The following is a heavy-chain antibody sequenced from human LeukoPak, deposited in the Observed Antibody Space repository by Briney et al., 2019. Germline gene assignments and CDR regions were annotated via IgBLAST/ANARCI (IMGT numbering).Heavy chain of an antibody. CDR2: IIGDGTRT. Sequence: PGGSLRLSCAASGFSFSYYWMHWVRQGSGKGPVWVSRIIGDGTRTDYADSVKGRFTNSRDNAKSTLYLQMNSLTVEDTAAYYCLRVDDTNGHNWFDPWGQGTLVTVSS. D-gene: IGHD2-8*01. CDR3: LRVDDTNGHNWFDP. CDR1: GFSFSYYW. J-gene: IGHJ5*02. V-gene: IGHV3-74*01.